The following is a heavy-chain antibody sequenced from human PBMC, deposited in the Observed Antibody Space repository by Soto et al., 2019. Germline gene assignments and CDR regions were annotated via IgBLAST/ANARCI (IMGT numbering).Heavy chain of an antibody. CDR1: GLIFSSYW. CDR2: IKEDGSDK. V-gene: IGHV3-7*01. Sequence: GSLRLSCEAAGLIFSSYWMNWVRQAPGKGLEWVGKIKEDGSDKYYVDSVKGRFTISRDNAKNSLYLQMNSLRDEDTAVYYCTRDADFSFDPWGQGTLVTVSS. CDR3: TRDADFSFDP. D-gene: IGHD3-3*01. J-gene: IGHJ5*02.